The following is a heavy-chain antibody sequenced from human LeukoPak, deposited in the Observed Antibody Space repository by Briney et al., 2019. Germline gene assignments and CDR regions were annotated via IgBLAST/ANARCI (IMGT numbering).Heavy chain of an antibody. V-gene: IGHV1-18*01. CDR3: ASLYCSGGTCYAHDAFDI. D-gene: IGHD2-15*01. Sequence: ASVKVSCKXSGYTFTSYGISWVRQAPGQGLEWMGGISVYNGNTNYAQKLQGRVTMTTDTSTSTAYMELRSLRSDDTAVYYCASLYCSGGTCYAHDAFDIWGQGTMVTVSS. CDR1: GYTFTSYG. CDR2: ISVYNGNT. J-gene: IGHJ3*02.